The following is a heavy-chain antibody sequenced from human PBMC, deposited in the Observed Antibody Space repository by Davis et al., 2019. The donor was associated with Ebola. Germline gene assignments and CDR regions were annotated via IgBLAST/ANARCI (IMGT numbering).Heavy chain of an antibody. CDR3: ARPGYSYGSFDY. D-gene: IGHD5-18*01. J-gene: IGHJ4*02. CDR2: IYYSGST. V-gene: IGHV4-39*01. Sequence: GSLRLSCTVSGGSISSSSYYWGWIRQPPGKGLEWIGSIYYSGSTNYNPSLKSRVTISVDTSKNQFSLKLSSVTAADTAVYYCARPGYSYGSFDYWGQGTLVTVSS. CDR1: GGSISSSSYY.